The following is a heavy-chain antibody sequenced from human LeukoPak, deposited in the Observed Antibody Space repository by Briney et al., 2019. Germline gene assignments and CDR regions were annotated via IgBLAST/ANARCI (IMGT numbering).Heavy chain of an antibody. CDR3: ARSLHYYGSGSPSRFDP. J-gene: IGHJ5*02. D-gene: IGHD3-10*01. V-gene: IGHV5-10-1*01. CDR2: IDPSDSYT. CDR1: GYSFTSYW. Sequence: GESLKISCKGSGYSFTSYWISWVRQMPGKGLEWMGRIDPSDSYTNYSPSFQGHVTISADKSISTAYLQWSSLKASDTAMYYCARSLHYYGSGSPSRFDPWGQGTLVTVSS.